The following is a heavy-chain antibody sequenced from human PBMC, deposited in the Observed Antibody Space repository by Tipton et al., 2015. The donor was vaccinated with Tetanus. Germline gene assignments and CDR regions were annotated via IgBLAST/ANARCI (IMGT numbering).Heavy chain of an antibody. CDR1: GFTFSSYG. CDR2: ISGSGGST. Sequence: SGFTFSSYGMHWVRQAPGKGLEWVSGISGSGGSTYYADSVKGRFTISRDNSKNTLYLQMNSLRAEDTAVYYCAKDHGPEITSVAATRYYYYGMDVWGQGTTVTVSS. D-gene: IGHD2-15*01. J-gene: IGHJ6*02. V-gene: IGHV3-23*01. CDR3: AKDHGPEITSVAATRYYYYGMDV.